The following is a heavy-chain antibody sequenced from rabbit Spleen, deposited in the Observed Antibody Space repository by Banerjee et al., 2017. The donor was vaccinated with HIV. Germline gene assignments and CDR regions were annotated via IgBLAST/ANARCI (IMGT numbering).Heavy chain of an antibody. CDR1: GFSFSFKDV. D-gene: IGHD1-1*01. CDR2: INTITGTA. J-gene: IGHJ4*01. CDR3: ARDLVGVIGWNFYL. Sequence: QLVESGGGLVKPGASLTLTCKASGFSFSFKDVMCWVRQAPGKGLEWIACINTITGTAVYATWAKGRFTISRTSSTTVTLRMTSLTAADRAAYFCARDLVGVIGWNFYLWGPGTLVTVS. V-gene: IGHV1S45*01.